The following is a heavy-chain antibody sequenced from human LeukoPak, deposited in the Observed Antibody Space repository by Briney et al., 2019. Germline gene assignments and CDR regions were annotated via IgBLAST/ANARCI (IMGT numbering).Heavy chain of an antibody. CDR2: IIPIFGTA. J-gene: IGHJ6*02. D-gene: IGHD2-2*01. Sequence: GASVKVSCKVSGGTFSSYAISWVRQAPGQGLEWMGGIIPIFGTANYAQKFQGRVTITADESTSTAYMELSSLRSEDTAVYYCARDGSPEYCSSTSCYHFGMDVWAKGPRSPSP. V-gene: IGHV1-69*13. CDR1: GGTFSSYA. CDR3: ARDGSPEYCSSTSCYHFGMDV.